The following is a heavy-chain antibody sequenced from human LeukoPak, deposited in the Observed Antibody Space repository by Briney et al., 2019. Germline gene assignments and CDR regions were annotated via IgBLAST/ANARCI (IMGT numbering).Heavy chain of an antibody. CDR1: GGTFSSDV. Sequence: ASVKVSCKASGGTFSSDVISWVRQAPGQGLEWMGSIIPILALGKNAQKFQGRVTITADKSTSTAYMELSSLRSEDTAVYYCARVYSYGSEGNYYYGMDVWGQGTTVTVSS. CDR3: ARVYSYGSEGNYYYGMDV. V-gene: IGHV1-69*04. J-gene: IGHJ6*02. D-gene: IGHD5-18*01. CDR2: IIPILALG.